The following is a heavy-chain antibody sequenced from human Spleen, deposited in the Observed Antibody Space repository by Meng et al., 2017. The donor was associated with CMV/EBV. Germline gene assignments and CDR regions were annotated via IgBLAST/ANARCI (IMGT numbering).Heavy chain of an antibody. V-gene: IGHV3-9*01. Sequence: SLKISCAASGFTFHTYGMHWVRQAPGKGLEWVSGISRNSGSIGYLDSVRSRFTISRDNAKNSLYLQMNSLRAEDTALYYCAKDIMAPSYDVLTDNYFDSWGQGTVVTVSS. CDR3: AKDIMAPSYDVLTDNYFDS. CDR2: ISRNSGSI. D-gene: IGHD3-9*01. J-gene: IGHJ4*02. CDR1: GFTFHTYG.